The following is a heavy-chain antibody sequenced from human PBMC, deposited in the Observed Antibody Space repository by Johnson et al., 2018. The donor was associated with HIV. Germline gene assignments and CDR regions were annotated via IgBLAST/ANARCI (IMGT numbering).Heavy chain of an antibody. Sequence: QVQLVESGGGVVQPGRSLRLSCAASDFTFSSYAMHWVRQAPGRGLEWVSVIYSGGSTYYADSVKGRFTISRDNSKNTLYLQMNSLKTEDTAVYYCARENYRRRDPFDVWGQGTVVTVSS. D-gene: IGHD1-7*01. CDR2: IYSGGST. CDR1: DFTFSSYA. CDR3: ARENYRRRDPFDV. J-gene: IGHJ3*01. V-gene: IGHV3-NL1*01.